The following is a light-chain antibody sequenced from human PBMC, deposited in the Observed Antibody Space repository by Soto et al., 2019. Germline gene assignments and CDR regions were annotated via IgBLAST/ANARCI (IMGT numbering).Light chain of an antibody. CDR1: QGISSY. J-gene: IGKJ1*01. CDR3: QQLNSYLWT. CDR2: AAS. V-gene: IGKV1-9*01. Sequence: IQLTQSPSSLSASVGDRVTITCRASQGISSYLAWYQHKPGKAPKLLIYAASTLQRGVPSRFSGSGSGTDFTLTISSLQPEDFATYYCQQLNSYLWTFGQGTKVEIK.